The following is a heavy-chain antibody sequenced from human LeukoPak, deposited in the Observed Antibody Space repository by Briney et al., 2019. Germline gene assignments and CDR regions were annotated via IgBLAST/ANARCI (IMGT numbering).Heavy chain of an antibody. CDR2: IWYDGSNK. D-gene: IGHD3-22*01. CDR1: GFTFSSYG. Sequence: QPGRSLRLSCAASGFTFSSYGMHWVRQAPGKGLEWVAVIWYDGSNKYYADSVKGRFTISRDNSKNTLYLQMNGLRAEDTAVYYCARDDGDYDSSGYYPYWGQGTLITVSS. CDR3: ARDDGDYDSSGYYPY. V-gene: IGHV3-33*01. J-gene: IGHJ4*02.